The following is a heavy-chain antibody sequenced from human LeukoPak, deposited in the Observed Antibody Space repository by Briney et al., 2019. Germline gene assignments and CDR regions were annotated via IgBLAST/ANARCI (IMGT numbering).Heavy chain of an antibody. CDR3: ARHGPRAVASLTCFDP. CDR1: GFNFNDHW. D-gene: IGHD6-19*01. Sequence: GGSLRLSCVASGFNFNDHWMTWVRQAPGKGLEWVANIKPDGSVRNSVDSVKGRFAISRDNAKNSVFLHMSSLRPEDTAVYYCARHGPRAVASLTCFDPWGQGTLVTVSS. CDR2: IKPDGSVR. V-gene: IGHV3-7*01. J-gene: IGHJ5*02.